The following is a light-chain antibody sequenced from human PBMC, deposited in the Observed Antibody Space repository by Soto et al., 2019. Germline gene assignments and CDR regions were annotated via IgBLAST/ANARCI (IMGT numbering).Light chain of an antibody. CDR1: QSISNH. Sequence: DIQMTQSPSSLSASVEDRVIITCRASQSISNHLNWYQQKPGKAPKLLIFAASSLQSGVPSRFSGSRSGPDFTLTISSLQPEDFATYYCQQYKSYSRMFGQGTKVDIK. J-gene: IGKJ1*01. CDR3: QQYKSYSRM. CDR2: AAS. V-gene: IGKV1-39*01.